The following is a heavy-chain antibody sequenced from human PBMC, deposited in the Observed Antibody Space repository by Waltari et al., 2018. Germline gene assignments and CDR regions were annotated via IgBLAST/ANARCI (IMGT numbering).Heavy chain of an antibody. V-gene: IGHV1-69-2*01. CDR3: AAALGGGISASRPFHF. Sequence: EVQLLQSGAEVKKLGTPVKISCKVSGDTFTDNYIHWIQQAPGKGLQWLGLCDPEDGQAVHAEKFHVKVTRTADTSIHTAYMELTSLTSEDTAFYYCAAALGGGISASRPFHFWGQGTMSTVSS. CDR1: GDTFTDNY. D-gene: IGHD3-10*01. J-gene: IGHJ3*01. CDR2: CDPEDGQA.